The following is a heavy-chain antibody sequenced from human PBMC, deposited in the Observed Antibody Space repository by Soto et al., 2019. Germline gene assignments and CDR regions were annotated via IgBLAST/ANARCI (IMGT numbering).Heavy chain of an antibody. CDR2: INPNSGGT. Sequence: ASVKVSCKVSGYTFTGYYMHWVRQAPGQGLEWMGWINPNSGGTNYAQKFQGRVTMTRDTSISTAYMELSRLRSDDTAVYYCARDRSQLVQLDPWGQGTLVTVSS. CDR1: GYTFTGYY. CDR3: ARDRSQLVQLDP. J-gene: IGHJ5*02. V-gene: IGHV1-2*02. D-gene: IGHD6-6*01.